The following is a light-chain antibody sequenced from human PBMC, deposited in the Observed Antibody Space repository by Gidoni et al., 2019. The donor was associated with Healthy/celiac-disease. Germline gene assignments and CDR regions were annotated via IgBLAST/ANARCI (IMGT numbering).Light chain of an antibody. CDR1: QGISNS. J-gene: IGKJ2*01. CDR3: QQYYSTPGT. CDR2: AAS. Sequence: DLPMTQSPSSLSASVGDRVTITCRASQGISNSLAWYQQKPGKAPKLLLYAASRLESGVPSRFSGSGSGTDYTLTISSLQPEDFATYYCQQYYSTPGTFGQGTKLEIK. V-gene: IGKV1-NL1*01.